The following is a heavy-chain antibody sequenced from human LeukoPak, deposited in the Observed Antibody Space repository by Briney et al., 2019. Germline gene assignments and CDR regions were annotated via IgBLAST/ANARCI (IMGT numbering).Heavy chain of an antibody. CDR1: GYSMTSGYY. D-gene: IGHD2-8*01. V-gene: IGHV4-38-2*01. CDR2: IYHNGDT. Sequence: SSETLSLTCAVSGYSMTSGYYWAWIRQPPGEALEWIASIYHNGDTYYNSTLKSRLTISVDTSNNQFSLRLSSVTAADTAVYYCVRQGYCTSSNCYRWFDSWGQGTLVTVSS. J-gene: IGHJ5*01. CDR3: VRQGYCTSSNCYRWFDS.